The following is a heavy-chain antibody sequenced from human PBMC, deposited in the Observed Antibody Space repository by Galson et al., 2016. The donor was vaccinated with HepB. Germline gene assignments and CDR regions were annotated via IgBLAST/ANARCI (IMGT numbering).Heavy chain of an antibody. D-gene: IGHD1-1*01. CDR2: ISTNVATI. J-gene: IGHJ4*02. Sequence: SLRLSCAASGFTFTTHTMHWVRQAPGKGLESISYISTNVATIHYADSVKGRFTVSRDNAKNSLFLQMNGLRAEDTAVYYCARLVENWNEAGRFDSWGQGTLVTVSS. CDR1: GFTFTTHT. CDR3: ARLVENWNEAGRFDS. V-gene: IGHV3-48*01.